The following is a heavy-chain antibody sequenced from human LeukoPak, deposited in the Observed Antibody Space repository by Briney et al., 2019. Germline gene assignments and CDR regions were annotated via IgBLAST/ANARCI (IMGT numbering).Heavy chain of an antibody. CDR1: GFTFNFYA. J-gene: IGHJ6*02. D-gene: IGHD2-8*01. Sequence: GGSLRLSCSASGFTFNFYAMHWVRQAPGKGLEYVSSISSNGGSAYYADSVKGRFTISRDKSKSTLYLQMSSLRPEDMALYYCVKGGVQHYYAMDVWGQGTTVTVSS. V-gene: IGHV3-64D*06. CDR3: VKGGVQHYYAMDV. CDR2: ISSNGGSA.